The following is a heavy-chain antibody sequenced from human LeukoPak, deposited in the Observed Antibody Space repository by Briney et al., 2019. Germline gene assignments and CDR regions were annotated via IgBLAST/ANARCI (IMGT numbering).Heavy chain of an antibody. V-gene: IGHV4-38-2*01. Sequence: LRLSCAASGFTFSDYYMGWIRQPPGKGLEWIGSIYYSGSTYYKPSLKSRVTISVDTSKNQFSLKLSSVTAADTAVYYCARGPPITMIVVVSFDYWGQGTLVTVSS. CDR3: ARGPPITMIVVVSFDY. CDR2: IYYSGST. CDR1: GFTFSDYY. D-gene: IGHD3-22*01. J-gene: IGHJ4*01.